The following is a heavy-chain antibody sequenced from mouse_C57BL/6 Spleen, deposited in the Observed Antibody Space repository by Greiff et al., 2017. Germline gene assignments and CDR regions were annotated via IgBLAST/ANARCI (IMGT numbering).Heavy chain of an antibody. CDR1: GYTFTSYW. Sequence: QVQLQQPGAELVRPGSSVKLSCKASGYTFTSYWMDWVKQRPGQGLEWIGNIYPSDSETHYNQKFKDKATLTVDKSSSTAYMQLSSLTSEDSAVYYCARRGYGSSWWYFDVWGTGTTVTVSS. D-gene: IGHD1-1*01. CDR3: ARRGYGSSWWYFDV. V-gene: IGHV1-61*01. J-gene: IGHJ1*03. CDR2: IYPSDSET.